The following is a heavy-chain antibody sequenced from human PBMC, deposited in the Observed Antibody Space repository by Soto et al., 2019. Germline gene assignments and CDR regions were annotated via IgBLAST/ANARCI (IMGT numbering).Heavy chain of an antibody. CDR1: GDSITDSTYD. CDR2: VFYSGGT. Sequence: SETLSLTCTVSGDSITDSTYDWAWIRQPPGKGLEWIGSVFYSGGTHYNPSRKSRVTISVDTSKNQFSLKVRSVTAADTAVYYCARHSTGYYYSYFDYWGPGTLVTVSS. J-gene: IGHJ4*02. V-gene: IGHV4-39*01. CDR3: ARHSTGYYYSYFDY. D-gene: IGHD3-22*01.